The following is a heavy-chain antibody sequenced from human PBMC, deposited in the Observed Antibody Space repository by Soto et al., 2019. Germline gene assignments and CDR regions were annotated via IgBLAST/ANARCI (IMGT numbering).Heavy chain of an antibody. CDR1: GGSISSYY. J-gene: IGHJ4*02. CDR2: IYYSGST. Sequence: QVQLQESGPGLVKPSETLSLTCTVSGGSISSYYWSWIRQPPGKGLEWIGYIYYSGSTNYNPSLKSRVTISVDTSKNQFSLKLSSVTAADTAVYYCARTSDYSGYDWGGYFDYWGQGTLVTVSS. D-gene: IGHD5-12*01. V-gene: IGHV4-59*01. CDR3: ARTSDYSGYDWGGYFDY.